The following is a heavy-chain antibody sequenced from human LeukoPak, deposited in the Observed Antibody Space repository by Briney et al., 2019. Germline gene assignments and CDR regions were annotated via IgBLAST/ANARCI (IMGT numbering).Heavy chain of an antibody. CDR3: ARDRLRFPNWFDP. Sequence: GGSLRLSCAASGFTFSSYWMHWVRQAPGKGLVWVSRINSDGSSTSYADSVKGRFTISRDNAKNTLYLQMNSLRAEDTAVYYRARDRLRFPNWFDPWGQGTLVTVSS. CDR2: INSDGSST. J-gene: IGHJ5*02. D-gene: IGHD3-3*01. CDR1: GFTFSSYW. V-gene: IGHV3-74*01.